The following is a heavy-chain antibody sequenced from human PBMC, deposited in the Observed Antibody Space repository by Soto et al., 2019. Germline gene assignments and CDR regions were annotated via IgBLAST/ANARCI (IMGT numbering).Heavy chain of an antibody. CDR1: GYSISSGYY. CDR3: ASSGYSSGWY. J-gene: IGHJ4*02. Sequence: SETLSLTCAVSGYSISSGYYWGWIRQPPGKGLEWIGSIYHSGSTYYNPSLKSRVTISVDTSKNQFSLKLSSVTAADTAVYYCASSGYSSGWYWGQGTLVTVPQ. D-gene: IGHD6-19*01. V-gene: IGHV4-38-2*01. CDR2: IYHSGST.